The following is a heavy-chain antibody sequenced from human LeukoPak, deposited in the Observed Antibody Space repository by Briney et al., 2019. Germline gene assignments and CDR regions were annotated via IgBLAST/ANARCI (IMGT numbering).Heavy chain of an antibody. CDR3: AREGAAAGGDI. D-gene: IGHD6-13*01. V-gene: IGHV4-59*01. CDR2: IYYSGST. Sequence: SETLSLTCTVSDGSISSYYWSWIRQPPGKGLEWIGYIYYSGSTNYNPSLKSRVTISVDTSKNQFSLKLSSVTAADTAVYYCAREGAAAGGDIWGQGTMVTVSS. CDR1: DGSISSYY. J-gene: IGHJ3*02.